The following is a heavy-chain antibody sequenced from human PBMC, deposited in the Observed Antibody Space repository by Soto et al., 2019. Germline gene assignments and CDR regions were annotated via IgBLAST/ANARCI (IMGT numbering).Heavy chain of an antibody. V-gene: IGHV5-51*01. Sequence: PGESLKISCKGSGYSFTNYWIGWVRQMPGKGLEWMGIIYPGDSDSRYSPSFQGQVTISADKSISTAYLQWSSLKASDTAMYYYATKGYGMTTVAPYFHYWGQGTLVTVSS. CDR1: GYSFTNYW. CDR2: IYPGDSDS. J-gene: IGHJ4*02. CDR3: ATKGYGMTTVAPYFHY. D-gene: IGHD4-17*01.